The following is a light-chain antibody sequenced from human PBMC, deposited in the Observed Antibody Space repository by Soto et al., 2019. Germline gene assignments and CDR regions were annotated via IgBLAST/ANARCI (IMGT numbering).Light chain of an antibody. CDR1: QSINKW. V-gene: IGKV1-5*03. Sequence: DILLTQSPSTLSASVEDRVTISCRDSQSINKWLAWYQHKPGKAPNLLIYEVSTLHSGVPSRFSGSGSGTAFTLTISSLRPDDFATYYCQHYSGDRATVGQGTKVEI. J-gene: IGKJ1*01. CDR3: QHYSGDRAT. CDR2: EVS.